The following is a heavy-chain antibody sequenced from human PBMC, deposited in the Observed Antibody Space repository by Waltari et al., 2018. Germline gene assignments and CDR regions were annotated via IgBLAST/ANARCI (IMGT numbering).Heavy chain of an antibody. CDR3: ARLLGYSGYDPPAHFDY. J-gene: IGHJ4*02. CDR1: GGTFSSYA. CDR2: IIPFFGTA. Sequence: QVQLVQSGAEVKKPGSSVKVSCKASGGTFSSYAISWVRQAPGQGLEWMGWIIPFFGTANYAQKFQGRVTITADESTSTAYMELSSLRSEDTAVYYCARLLGYSGYDPPAHFDYWGQGTLVTVSS. D-gene: IGHD5-12*01. V-gene: IGHV1-69*01.